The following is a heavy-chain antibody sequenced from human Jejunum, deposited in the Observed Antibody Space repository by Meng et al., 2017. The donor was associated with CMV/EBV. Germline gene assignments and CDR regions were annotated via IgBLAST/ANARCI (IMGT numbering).Heavy chain of an antibody. Sequence: FIFGGYCMYWFRQAPGKGLEWVSRICHSNSVIDYADFVGGRFIISRDNVKNSLYLQMDSLSAEDTAVYYCARNYSSLDYYYGMDVWGQGTSVTVSS. V-gene: IGHV3-21*04. D-gene: IGHD4-11*01. CDR2: ICHSNSVI. CDR3: ARNYSSLDYYYGMDV. CDR1: FIFGGYC. J-gene: IGHJ6*02.